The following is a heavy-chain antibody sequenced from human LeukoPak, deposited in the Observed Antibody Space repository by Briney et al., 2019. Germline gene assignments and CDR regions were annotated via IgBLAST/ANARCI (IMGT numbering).Heavy chain of an antibody. CDR1: GGTFSSYA. CDR2: INPHSGDT. D-gene: IGHD1-20*01. V-gene: IGHV1-2*02. J-gene: IGHJ3*02. Sequence: ASVKVSCKASGGTFSSYAISWVRQAPGQGLEWMGWINPHSGDTHYPQKFQGRVTMTRDTSISTAYMEVRSDDTAMYYCARHNWRSNAFDIWGQGTMVTVSS. CDR3: ARHNWRSNAFDI.